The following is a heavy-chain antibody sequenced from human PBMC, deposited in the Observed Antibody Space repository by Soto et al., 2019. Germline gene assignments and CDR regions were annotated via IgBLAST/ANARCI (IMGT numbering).Heavy chain of an antibody. CDR1: GGSISSTTYY. CDR3: ARAVQGSDWDFDR. D-gene: IGHD3-9*01. V-gene: IGHV4-30-4*01. Sequence: QVQLQESGPGLVKTSETLSLPCTVSGGSISSTTYYWSWIRQPPGKGLEWVGYIYYTGVTFYNPSRKSRLSISLDTSKNQFTLRMTSVTAADTAGYYCARAVQGSDWDFDRWGQGTLVTVSS. J-gene: IGHJ1*01. CDR2: IYYTGVT.